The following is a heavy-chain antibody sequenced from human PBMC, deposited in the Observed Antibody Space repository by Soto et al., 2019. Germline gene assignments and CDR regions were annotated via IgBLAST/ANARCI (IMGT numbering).Heavy chain of an antibody. V-gene: IGHV3-21*01. Sequence: GGSLRLSCAASGFTLSRHTMNWVRQAPGQGLEWVSFIGSRTSHIYYADSVKGRFTISRDNAKNSLYLDLTRLRAEDTAVYFCVRDYYDTSGYPNTFDMWGQGTMVTVSS. CDR1: GFTLSRHT. CDR3: VRDYYDTSGYPNTFDM. J-gene: IGHJ3*02. CDR2: IGSRTSHI. D-gene: IGHD3-22*01.